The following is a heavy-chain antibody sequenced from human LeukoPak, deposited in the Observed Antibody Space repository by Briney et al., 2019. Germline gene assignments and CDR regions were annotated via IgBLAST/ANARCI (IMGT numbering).Heavy chain of an antibody. V-gene: IGHV3-21*04. Sequence: PGGSLRLSCAASGFTFSSYSMNWVRQAPGKGLEWVSSISSSSSYIYYADSVKGRFTISRDNSKNTLYLQMNSLRAEDTAVYYCAKDLYGDYGDDYWGQGTLVTVSS. D-gene: IGHD4-17*01. CDR3: AKDLYGDYGDDY. CDR1: GFTFSSYS. CDR2: ISSSSSYI. J-gene: IGHJ4*02.